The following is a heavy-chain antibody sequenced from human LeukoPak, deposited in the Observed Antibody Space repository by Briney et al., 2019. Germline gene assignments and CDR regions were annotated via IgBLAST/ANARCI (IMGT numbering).Heavy chain of an antibody. J-gene: IGHJ4*02. CDR2: INWNGGST. CDR3: ARDRGTYYDFWSGYPDY. V-gene: IGHV3-20*04. D-gene: IGHD3-3*01. CDR1: GSTFDDYG. Sequence: GGSLRLSCAASGSTFDDYGMSWVRQAPGKGLEWVSGINWNGGSTGYADSVKGRFTISRDNAKNSLYLQMNSLRAEDTALYYCARDRGTYYDFWSGYPDYWGQGTLVTVSS.